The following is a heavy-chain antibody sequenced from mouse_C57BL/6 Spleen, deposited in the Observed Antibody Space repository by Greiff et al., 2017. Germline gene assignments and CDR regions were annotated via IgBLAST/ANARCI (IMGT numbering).Heavy chain of an antibody. CDR1: GFTFSDFY. J-gene: IGHJ1*03. Sequence: EVKLMESGGGLVQSGRSLRLSCATSGFTFSDFYMEWVRQAPGKGLEWIAASRNKANDYTTEYSASVKGRFIVSRDTSQSILYLQMNALRAEDTAIYYCARDASSHWYFDVWGTGTTVTVSS. CDR3: ARDASSHWYFDV. V-gene: IGHV7-1*01. D-gene: IGHD1-1*01. CDR2: SRNKANDYTT.